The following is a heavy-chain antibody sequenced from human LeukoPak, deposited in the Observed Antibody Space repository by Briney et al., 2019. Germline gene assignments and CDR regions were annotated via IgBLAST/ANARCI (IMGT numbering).Heavy chain of an antibody. CDR1: GGTFSSYA. V-gene: IGHV1-69*04. Sequence: ASVKVSCKASGGTFSSYAISWVRQAPGQGLEWMGRIIPIFGIANYAQKFQGRVTITADKSTSTAYMELSSLRSEDTAVYYCARERNTGGDYYYGMDVWGQGTTVTVSS. CDR3: ARERNTGGDYYYGMDV. D-gene: IGHD1-14*01. J-gene: IGHJ6*02. CDR2: IIPIFGIA.